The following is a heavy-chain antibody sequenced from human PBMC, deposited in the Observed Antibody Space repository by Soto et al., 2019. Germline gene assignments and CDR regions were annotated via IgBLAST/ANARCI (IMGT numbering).Heavy chain of an antibody. CDR1: GGSVSSGSYY. Sequence: SQTLSLTCTLSGGSVSSGSYYWSWIRQPPGKGLEWIGYIYYSGSTNYNPSLKSRVTISVDTSKNQFSLKLSSVTAADTAVYYCARDFRSRRGGGYYYYAMDVWGQGTTVTVYS. V-gene: IGHV4-61*01. CDR3: ARDFRSRRGGGYYYYAMDV. CDR2: IYYSGST. D-gene: IGHD2-15*01. J-gene: IGHJ6*02.